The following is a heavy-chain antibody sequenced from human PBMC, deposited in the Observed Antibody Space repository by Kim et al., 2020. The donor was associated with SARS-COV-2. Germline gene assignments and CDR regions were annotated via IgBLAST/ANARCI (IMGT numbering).Heavy chain of an antibody. CDR3: ARHPRELPVPYFDY. V-gene: IGHV4-39*01. J-gene: IGHJ4*02. CDR1: GGSISSSSYY. CDR2: IYYSGST. Sequence: SETLSLTCTVSGGSISSSSYYWGWIRQPPGKGLEWIGSIYYSGSTYYNPSLKSRVTISVDTSKNQFSLKLSSVTAADTAVYYCARHPRELPVPYFDYWGQGTLVTVSS. D-gene: IGHD1-26*01.